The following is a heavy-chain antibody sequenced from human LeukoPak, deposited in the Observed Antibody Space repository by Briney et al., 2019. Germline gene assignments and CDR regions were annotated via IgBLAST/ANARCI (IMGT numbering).Heavy chain of an antibody. Sequence: SETLSLTCTVSGGSISSSSHCWGWIRQPPGQGLEWIGSISYTGTTYYNPSLKSRVTISVDTSKNQFSLRLSSVTAADTAVYYCAKRGHYYDSSGYYYFDYWGQGTLVTVSS. CDR1: GGSISSSSHC. V-gene: IGHV4-39*07. CDR2: ISYTGTT. D-gene: IGHD3-22*01. CDR3: AKRGHYYDSSGYYYFDY. J-gene: IGHJ4*02.